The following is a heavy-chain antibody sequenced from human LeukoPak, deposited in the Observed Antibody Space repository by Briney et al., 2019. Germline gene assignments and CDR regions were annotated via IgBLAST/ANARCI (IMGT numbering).Heavy chain of an antibody. Sequence: ASVKVSCKTSGYSFVGYFIHWVRQAPGQGLQWMGRINSNSGGTEYEPSYQGRVTMTRDTSISTAYVEVSTLISDDTAVYYCARDLSSTPNWEFDYWGQGTLVTVSS. CDR2: INSNSGGT. CDR3: ARDLSSTPNWEFDY. J-gene: IGHJ4*02. CDR1: GYSFVGYF. D-gene: IGHD1-26*01. V-gene: IGHV1-2*06.